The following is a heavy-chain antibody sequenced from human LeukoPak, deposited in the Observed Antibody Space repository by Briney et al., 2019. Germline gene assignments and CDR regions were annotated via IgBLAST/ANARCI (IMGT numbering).Heavy chain of an antibody. J-gene: IGHJ5*02. V-gene: IGHV4-61*01. CDR1: GGSISSSSYY. Sequence: SETLSLTCTVSGGSISSSSYYWSWIRQPPGKGLEWIGYIYYSGSTNYNPSLKSRVTISVDTSKNQFSLKLSSVTAADTAVYYCARANLLYCSGGSCPTNWFDPWGQGTLVTVSS. CDR3: ARANLLYCSGGSCPTNWFDP. D-gene: IGHD2-15*01. CDR2: IYYSGST.